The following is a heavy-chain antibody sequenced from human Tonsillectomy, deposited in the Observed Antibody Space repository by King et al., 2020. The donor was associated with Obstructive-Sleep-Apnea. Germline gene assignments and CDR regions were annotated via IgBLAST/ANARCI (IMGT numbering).Heavy chain of an antibody. J-gene: IGHJ4*02. CDR1: GFTFSSFA. D-gene: IGHD3-22*01. CDR2: ISASGGRI. CDR3: AKKVVTQDDYFDY. V-gene: IGHV3-23*04. Sequence: VQLVESGGGLVQPGGSLRLSCAASGFTFSSFAMTWVRQAPGKGLGWGSYISASGGRIYYADSVRGRFTVSRDNSKNTLYLQVSSLSADDTAVYYCAKKVVTQDDYFDYWGQGTLVTVSS.